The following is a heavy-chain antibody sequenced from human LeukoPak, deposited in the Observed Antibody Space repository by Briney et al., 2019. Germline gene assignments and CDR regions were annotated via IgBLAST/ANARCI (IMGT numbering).Heavy chain of an antibody. CDR3: ARRALSSGYYPQFDY. CDR2: MKHDGSEK. J-gene: IGHJ4*02. D-gene: IGHD3-22*01. Sequence: TGGSLRLSCAASGFSFNNYWMSWVRQAPGKGLEWVANMKHDGSEKSYVDSVKGRFTICRDNAKNSLYLQMNSLRAEDTAVYYCARRALSSGYYPQFDYWGQGTLVSVSS. CDR1: GFSFNNYW. V-gene: IGHV3-7*01.